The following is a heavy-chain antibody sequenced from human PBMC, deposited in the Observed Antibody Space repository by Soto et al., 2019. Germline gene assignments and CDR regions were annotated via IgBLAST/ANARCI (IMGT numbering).Heavy chain of an antibody. CDR1: GGSFSGYY. Sequence: ETLSLTCAVYGGSFSGYYWSWIRQPPGKGLEWIGEINHSGSTNYNPSLKSRVTISVDTSKNQFSLKLSSVTAADTAVYYCARKLEPIRLNWFDPWGQGTLVTVSS. CDR3: ARKLEPIRLNWFDP. J-gene: IGHJ5*02. V-gene: IGHV4-34*01. CDR2: INHSGST. D-gene: IGHD5-12*01.